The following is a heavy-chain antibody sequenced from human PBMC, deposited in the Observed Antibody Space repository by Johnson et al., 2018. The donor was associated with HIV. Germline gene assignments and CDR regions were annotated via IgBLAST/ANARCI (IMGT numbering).Heavy chain of an antibody. J-gene: IGHJ3*02. V-gene: IGHV3-30*02. Sequence: QMLLVESGGGVVQPGGSLRLSCAASGFTFSSYGMHWVRQAPGKGLEWVAFIRSAGSNKYYADSVNGRFTISRDNSKNTLYLQMKSLRAEETAVYYCAKDNPVGATRGDAFDIWGQGTMVTVSS. CDR1: GFTFSSYG. CDR3: AKDNPVGATRGDAFDI. CDR2: IRSAGSNK. D-gene: IGHD1-26*01.